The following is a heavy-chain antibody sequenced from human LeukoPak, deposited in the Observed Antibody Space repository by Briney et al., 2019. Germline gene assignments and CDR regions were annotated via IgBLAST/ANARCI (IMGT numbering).Heavy chain of an antibody. V-gene: IGHV3-21*01. CDR3: ARDERVGATKIFDF. J-gene: IGHJ4*02. Sequence: PGGSLRLSCAASGFTFSSYGITWVRQAPGTGLKWFSSISSSSNYIYSADSVKGRFTISRDNAKNSLYLQMNSLRAEDTAVYYCARDERVGATKIFDFWGQGTLVTVSS. CDR1: GFTFSSYG. D-gene: IGHD1-26*01. CDR2: ISSSSNYI.